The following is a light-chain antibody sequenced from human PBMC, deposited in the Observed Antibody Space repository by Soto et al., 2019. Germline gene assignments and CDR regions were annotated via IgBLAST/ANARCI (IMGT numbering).Light chain of an antibody. CDR1: QSVSGW. J-gene: IGKJ1*01. CDR2: DVS. V-gene: IGKV1-5*01. Sequence: DIQMTQSPSALSASVGDRVTITCRASQSVSGWLAWYQQKPGKAPKLLIYDVSSLERGVPSRFSGSGSGTEFTLTISGLYPDDFATYYCQQYETYSVTFGPGTKVDLK. CDR3: QQYETYSVT.